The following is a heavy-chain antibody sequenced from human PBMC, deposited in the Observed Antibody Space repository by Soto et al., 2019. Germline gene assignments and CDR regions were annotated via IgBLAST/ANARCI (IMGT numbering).Heavy chain of an antibody. D-gene: IGHD2-2*02. CDR2: ISSTYSTM. V-gene: IGHV3-48*01. Sequence: GGSLRLSCAASGFSFSSYRMNWVRQAPGKGLEWISYISSTYSTMYYADSVKGRFTISRDNAKNSLYLQMNSLRGEDTAVYYCVRAYCSSTRCYTPNAFDVWGQGTMVTVSS. CDR3: VRAYCSSTRCYTPNAFDV. J-gene: IGHJ3*01. CDR1: GFSFSSYR.